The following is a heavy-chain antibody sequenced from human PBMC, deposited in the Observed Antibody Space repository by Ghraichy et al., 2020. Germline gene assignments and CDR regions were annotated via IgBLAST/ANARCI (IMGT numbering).Heavy chain of an antibody. Sequence: GESLNISCKGSGYSFTSYWIGWVRQMPGKGLEWMGIIYPGDSDTRYSPSFQGQVTISADKSISTAYLQWSSLKASDTAMYYCARHGRTGGSADAFDIWGQGTMVTVSS. CDR1: GYSFTSYW. CDR3: ARHGRTGGSADAFDI. J-gene: IGHJ3*02. CDR2: IYPGDSDT. D-gene: IGHD1-1*01. V-gene: IGHV5-51*01.